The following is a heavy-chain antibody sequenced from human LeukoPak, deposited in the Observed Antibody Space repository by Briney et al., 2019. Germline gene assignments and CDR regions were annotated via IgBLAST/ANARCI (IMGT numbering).Heavy chain of an antibody. CDR3: AKAARNRRIYDVFDK. CDR2: ISGGGGST. D-gene: IGHD3-3*01. Sequence: GGSLRLSCAASGFTFSSYPMSWVRQAPGKGLEWVSAISGGGGSTYYADSVKGRFTISTDNSKSTLFLQMNSLRAEDTAVYYCAKAARNRRIYDVFDKWGQGTLVTVSP. J-gene: IGHJ4*02. CDR1: GFTFSSYP. V-gene: IGHV3-23*01.